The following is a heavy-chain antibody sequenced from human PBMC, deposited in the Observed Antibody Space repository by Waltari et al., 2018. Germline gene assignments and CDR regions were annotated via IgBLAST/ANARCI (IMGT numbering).Heavy chain of an antibody. CDR1: GYTFTSYD. CDR2: MKPNSGNT. Sequence: QVQLVQSGADVKKPGASVKVSCKASGYTFTSYDINWVRQATGQGLEWMGWMKPNSGNTGYAQNFQGRVSMTSSTSANTAYMELSSLTSEDTAVYYCARGRRDSSGPGGWYLYWGQGTPVVVSS. D-gene: IGHD6-19*01. V-gene: IGHV1-8*02. CDR3: ARGRRDSSGPGGWYLY. J-gene: IGHJ4*02.